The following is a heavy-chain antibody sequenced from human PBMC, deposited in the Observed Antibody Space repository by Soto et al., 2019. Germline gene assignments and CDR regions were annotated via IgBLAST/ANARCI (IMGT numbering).Heavy chain of an antibody. CDR1: GGTFSSYA. V-gene: IGHV1-69*12. CDR2: IIPIFGTA. D-gene: IGHD5-18*01. J-gene: IGHJ5*02. Sequence: VQLVQSGAEVKKPGCSVKVSCKASGGTFSSYAISWVRQAPGQGLEWMGGIIPIFGTANYAQKFQGRVTITADESTSTAYMELSSLRSEDTAMYYCARTNTAMVTGWFDPWGQGTLVTVSS. CDR3: ARTNTAMVTGWFDP.